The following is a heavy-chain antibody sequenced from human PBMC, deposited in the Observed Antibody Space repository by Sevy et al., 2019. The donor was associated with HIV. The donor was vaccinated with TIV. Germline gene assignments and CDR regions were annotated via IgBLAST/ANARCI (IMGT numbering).Heavy chain of an antibody. D-gene: IGHD6-19*01. Sequence: GSLRLSCAASGFTFSSYSMNWVRHAPGKGLEWVSSISSSSSYIYYADSVKGRFTISRDNVKNSLYLQMNSLRAEDTGVYYCARDQDRGGWTPSLYGMDVWGQGTTVTVSS. CDR2: ISSSSSYI. J-gene: IGHJ6*02. V-gene: IGHV3-21*01. CDR1: GFTFSSYS. CDR3: ARDQDRGGWTPSLYGMDV.